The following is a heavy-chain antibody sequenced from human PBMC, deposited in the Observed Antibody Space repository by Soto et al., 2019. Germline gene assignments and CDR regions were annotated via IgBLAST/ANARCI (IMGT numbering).Heavy chain of an antibody. CDR1: GFTFSSYS. CDR3: ANLSPSYYGMDV. Sequence: GGSLRLSCAASGFTFSSYSMNWVRQAPGKGLEWVSYISSSSSTIYYADSVKGRFTISRDKAKNSLYLQMNSLRDEDTAVYYCANLSPSYYGMDVWGQGTTVTVSS. J-gene: IGHJ6*02. CDR2: ISSSSSTI. V-gene: IGHV3-48*02.